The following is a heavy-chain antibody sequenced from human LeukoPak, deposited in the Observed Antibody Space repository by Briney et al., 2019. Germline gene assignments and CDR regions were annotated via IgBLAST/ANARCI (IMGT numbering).Heavy chain of an antibody. CDR3: ARDVPAGRIRGPNWFDP. CDR1: GGSISSGGYS. Sequence: SETLSLTCAVSGGSISSGGYSWSWIRQPAGKGLEWIGRIYTSGSTNYNPSLKSRVTMSVDTSKNQFSLKLSSVTAADTAVYYCARDVPAGRIRGPNWFDPWGQGTLVTVSS. V-gene: IGHV4-61*02. CDR2: IYTSGST. J-gene: IGHJ5*02. D-gene: IGHD2-2*01.